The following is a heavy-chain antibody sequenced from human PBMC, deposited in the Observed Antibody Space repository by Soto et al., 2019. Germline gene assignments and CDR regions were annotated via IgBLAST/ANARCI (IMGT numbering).Heavy chain of an antibody. V-gene: IGHV3-30*18. J-gene: IGHJ4*02. CDR2: ISYDGSNK. CDR1: GFTFSSYG. CDR3: AKDRGKIVVVVAATGGLVDY. Sequence: QVQLVESGGGVVQPGRSLRLSCAASGFTFSSYGMHWVRQAPGKGLEWVAGISYDGSNKYYADSVKGRFTISRDNSKNTLYLQMNSLRAEDTAVYYCAKDRGKIVVVVAATGGLVDYWGQGTLVTVSS. D-gene: IGHD2-15*01.